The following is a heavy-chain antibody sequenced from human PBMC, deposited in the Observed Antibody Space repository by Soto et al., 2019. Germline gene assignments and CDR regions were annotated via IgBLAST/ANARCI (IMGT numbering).Heavy chain of an antibody. D-gene: IGHD3-10*01. J-gene: IGHJ4*02. CDR2: IRSKAYGGTT. V-gene: IGHV3-49*03. Sequence: EVQLVESGGGLAQPGRSLRLSCTASGFTFGDYAMSWFRQAPGKGLEWVGFIRSKAYGGTTEYAASVKGRFTISRDDSKSIAYLQMNSLKTEDTAVYYCTRDITIPTYWGQGTLVTVSS. CDR3: TRDITIPTY. CDR1: GFTFGDYA.